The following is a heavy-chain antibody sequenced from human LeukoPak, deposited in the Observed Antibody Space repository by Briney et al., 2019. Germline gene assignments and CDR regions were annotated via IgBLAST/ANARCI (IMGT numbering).Heavy chain of an antibody. Sequence: SETLSLTCTVSGGSISSYYWSWIRQPPGKGLEWIGYIYTSGSTNYNPSLKSRVTISVDTSKNQFSLKLSSVTVAATAVYYYARHWGDYYNWFDPWGQGTLVTVSS. CDR2: IYTSGST. J-gene: IGHJ5*02. V-gene: IGHV4-4*09. CDR1: GGSISSYY. CDR3: ARHWGDYYNWFDP. D-gene: IGHD3-16*01.